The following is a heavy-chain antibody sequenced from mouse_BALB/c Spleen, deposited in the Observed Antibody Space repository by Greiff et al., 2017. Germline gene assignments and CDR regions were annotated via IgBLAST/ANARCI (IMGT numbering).Heavy chain of an antibody. Sequence: EVQLVESGGGLVQPGGSRKLSCAASGFAFSSFGMHWVRQAPEKGLEWVAYISSGSSTIYYADTVKGRFTISRDNPKNTLFLQMTSLRSEDTAMYYCARNPGDGAYWGQGTLVTVSA. CDR3: ARNPGDGAY. V-gene: IGHV5-17*02. CDR2: ISSGSSTI. CDR1: GFAFSSFG. J-gene: IGHJ3*01. D-gene: IGHD3-3*01.